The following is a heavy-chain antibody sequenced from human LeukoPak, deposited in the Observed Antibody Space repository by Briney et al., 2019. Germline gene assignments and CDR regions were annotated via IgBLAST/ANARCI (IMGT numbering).Heavy chain of an antibody. CDR3: ARARTAYSSGWWGGYYYYYYMDV. V-gene: IGHV5-51*01. Sequence: GESLKISCKGSGYSFTSYWIGWVRQMPGKGLEWMGIIYPGDSDTRYSPSFQGQVTISADESISTAYLQWSSLKASDTAMYYCARARTAYSSGWWGGYYYYYYMDVWGKGTTVTVSS. D-gene: IGHD6-19*01. CDR1: GYSFTSYW. J-gene: IGHJ6*03. CDR2: IYPGDSDT.